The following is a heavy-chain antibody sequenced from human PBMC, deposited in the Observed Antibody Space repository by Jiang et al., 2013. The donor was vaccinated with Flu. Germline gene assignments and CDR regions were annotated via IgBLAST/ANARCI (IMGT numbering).Heavy chain of an antibody. V-gene: IGHV5-51*03. Sequence: GAEVKKPGESLKISCKDSGYRFTNYWFGWVRQMPGKGLEWMGIIYAGDSNTKYSPSFQGQATISADTSISTAYLQWSGLKASDTAMYYCTRALNGNYRWDVWGQGTTVTVSS. CDR3: TRALNGNYRWDV. CDR1: GYRFTNYW. J-gene: IGHJ6*02. D-gene: IGHD1-7*01. CDR2: IYAGDSNT.